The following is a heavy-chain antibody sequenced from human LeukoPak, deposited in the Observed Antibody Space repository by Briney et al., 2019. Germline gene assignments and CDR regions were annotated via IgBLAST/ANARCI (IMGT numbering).Heavy chain of an antibody. J-gene: IGHJ5*02. CDR2: ISGYNGDT. V-gene: IGHV1-18*01. Sequence: ASVKVSCKASGFTFTTFGFTWVRQAPGQGLEWIGWISGYNGDTNYAQNFQGRVTMTTDTSTGTAYMELTSLRSDDTAIYYCARVTMIVLSMNPPDNWFAPWGQGTLVTVSS. D-gene: IGHD3-22*01. CDR3: ARVTMIVLSMNPPDNWFAP. CDR1: GFTFTTFG.